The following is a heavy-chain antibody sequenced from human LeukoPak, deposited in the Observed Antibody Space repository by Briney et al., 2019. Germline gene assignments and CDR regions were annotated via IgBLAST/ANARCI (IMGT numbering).Heavy chain of an antibody. J-gene: IGHJ6*03. Sequence: GGSLRLSCAASGFTFSSYSMNWVRQAPGKGLEGVSSISSSSSYIYYADSVKGRFTTSRDNAKNSLYLQMNSLRGEDTAVYYCARAGIPNYYYYYMDVWGKGTTVTVSS. V-gene: IGHV3-21*01. CDR2: ISSSSSYI. CDR3: ARAGIPNYYYYYMDV. CDR1: GFTFSSYS. D-gene: IGHD5-18*01.